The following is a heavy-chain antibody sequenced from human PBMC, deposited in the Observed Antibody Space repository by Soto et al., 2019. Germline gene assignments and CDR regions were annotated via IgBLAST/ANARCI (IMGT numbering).Heavy chain of an antibody. Sequence: QVQLVQSGAEVRKPGASVKVSCTTSGYTFTDYDINWVRQAPGQGLEWVGRMNPNSGRTDYAQKLEGRVTMTRDISISTAYMELSSLGYDDTAVYFCSTWGRNGWYTGFFWGQGTLVTVSS. D-gene: IGHD6-19*01. CDR1: GYTFTDYD. V-gene: IGHV1-8*02. J-gene: IGHJ4*02. CDR3: STWGRNGWYTGFF. CDR2: MNPNSGRT.